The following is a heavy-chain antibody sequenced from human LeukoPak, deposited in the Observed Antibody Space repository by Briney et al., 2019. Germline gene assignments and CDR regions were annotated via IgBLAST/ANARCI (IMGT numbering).Heavy chain of an antibody. CDR3: AKELAVAGTGDY. Sequence: PGRSLRLSCAASGFIFSSHGMHWVRQAPGKGLEWVAVISYDGSNKYYADSVKGRFTISRDNSKNTLYLQMNSLRAEDTAVYYCAKELAVAGTGDYWGQGTLVTASS. J-gene: IGHJ4*02. V-gene: IGHV3-30*18. CDR1: GFIFSSHG. D-gene: IGHD6-19*01. CDR2: ISYDGSNK.